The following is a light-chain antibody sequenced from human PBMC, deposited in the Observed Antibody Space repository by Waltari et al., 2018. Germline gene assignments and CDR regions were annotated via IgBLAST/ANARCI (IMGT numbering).Light chain of an antibody. CDR2: DVT. CDR1: CIDLGGYNY. Sequence: CAITNPAAVSGSPGQSMTISCAGACIDLGGYNYVTWYQQRPGKTPQLIIFDVTRLPSGYSHRFSCSKSGNTASLTISGFQAEDEADYYCSSYTSTNTVICGAGTKVTFL. CDR3: SSYTSTNTVI. V-gene: IGLV2-14*03. J-gene: IGLJ2*01.